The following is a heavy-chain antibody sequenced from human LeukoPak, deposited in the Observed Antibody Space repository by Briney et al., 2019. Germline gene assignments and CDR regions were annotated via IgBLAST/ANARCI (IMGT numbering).Heavy chain of an antibody. J-gene: IGHJ4*02. Sequence: GGSLRLSCAASGFTFSSYWMSWVRQAPGKGLEWVANIKQDGSEKYYVDSVRGRFTISRDNAKNSLYLQMNSLRAEDTAVYYCARVGSGWAFDYWGQGTLVTVSS. D-gene: IGHD6-19*01. CDR1: GFTFSSYW. CDR3: ARVGSGWAFDY. CDR2: IKQDGSEK. V-gene: IGHV3-7*01.